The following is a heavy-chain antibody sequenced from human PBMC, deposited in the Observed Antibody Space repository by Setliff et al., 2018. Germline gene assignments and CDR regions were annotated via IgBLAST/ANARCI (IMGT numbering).Heavy chain of an antibody. J-gene: IGHJ3*02. CDR1: GFTFTNAW. D-gene: IGHD3-16*01. CDR2: IKGQTDGLTT. Sequence: GGSLRLSCAASGFTFTNAWMNWVRQAPGKGLEWVGRIKGQTDGLTTDYAAPVKGRFTISRDDSKNTLYLQMNSLKTEDTAVYYCTTDPSTTFGGVIGAAFDIWGQGTMVTVSS. CDR3: TTDPSTTFGGVIGAAFDI. V-gene: IGHV3-15*01.